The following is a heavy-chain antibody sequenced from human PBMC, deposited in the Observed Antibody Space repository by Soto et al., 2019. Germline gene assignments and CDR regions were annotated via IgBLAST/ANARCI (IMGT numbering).Heavy chain of an antibody. D-gene: IGHD4-17*01. V-gene: IGHV3-7*03. CDR2: IKQDGSEE. Sequence: EVQLVESGGGLVQPGGSLRLSCAASGFTFSSYWMSWVRQAPGKGLEWVANIKQDGSEEFYVDSVKGRFTISRDNAKNSLYLQMNSLRAEDTALYYCARERDYGGNVGEDDGFDIWGQGTMVSVSS. CDR3: ARERDYGGNVGEDDGFDI. J-gene: IGHJ3*02. CDR1: GFTFSSYW.